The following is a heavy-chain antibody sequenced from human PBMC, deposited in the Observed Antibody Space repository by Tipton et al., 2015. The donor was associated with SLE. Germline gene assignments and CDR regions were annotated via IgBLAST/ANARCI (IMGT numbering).Heavy chain of an antibody. J-gene: IGHJ3*02. CDR1: GGSISSYY. Sequence: TLSLTCTVSGGSISSYYWSWIRQPPGKGLEWIGRIYYSGSSYYNPSLKSRVTISVDTSKNHFSLRLRSVTPADTAVYYCARGWGGYEYDAFDRWGQGTMVTVSS. V-gene: IGHV4-59*01. D-gene: IGHD5-12*01. CDR3: ARGWGGYEYDAFDR. CDR2: IYYSGSS.